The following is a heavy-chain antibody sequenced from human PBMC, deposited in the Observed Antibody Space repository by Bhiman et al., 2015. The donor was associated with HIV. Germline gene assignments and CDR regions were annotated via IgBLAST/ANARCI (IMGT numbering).Heavy chain of an antibody. D-gene: IGHD4-17*01. V-gene: IGHV3-23*01. CDR3: AKDDDYGDYGGVSYFDY. J-gene: IGHJ4*02. Sequence: QLLESGGGLVQPGGSLRLSCAASGFTFSSYAMIWVRQAPGKGLEWVSGISGSGGSKFYADSVKGRFTISRDNSKNTLYLQMNSLGAEDTAVYYCAKDDDYGDYGGVSYFDYWGQGTLVTVSS. CDR1: GFTFSSYA. CDR2: ISGSGGSK.